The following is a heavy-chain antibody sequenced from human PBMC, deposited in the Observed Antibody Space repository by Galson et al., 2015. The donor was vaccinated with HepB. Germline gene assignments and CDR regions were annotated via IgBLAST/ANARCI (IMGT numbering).Heavy chain of an antibody. CDR2: IDPSDSYT. V-gene: IGHV5-10-1*01. J-gene: IGHJ5*02. Sequence: QSGAEVKKPGESLRISCKGSGYSFTSYWISWVRQMPGKGLEWMGRIDPSDSYTNYSPSFQGHVTISADKSISTAYLQWSSLKASDTAMYYCARLYCSSTSCWGGENPWGQGTLVTVSS. CDR1: GYSFTSYW. D-gene: IGHD2-2*01. CDR3: ARLYCSSTSCWGGENP.